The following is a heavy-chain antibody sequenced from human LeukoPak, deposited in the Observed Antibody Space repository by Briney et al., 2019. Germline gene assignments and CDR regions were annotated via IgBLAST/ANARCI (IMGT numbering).Heavy chain of an antibody. CDR1: GGSISSGDYY. Sequence: SQTLSLTCTVSGGSISSGDYYWSWIRQPPGKGLEWIGCIYYSGSTYYNPSLKSRVTISVDTSKNQFSLKLSSVTAADTAVYYCATTYYDFWSGYEGDYWGQGTLVTVSS. J-gene: IGHJ4*02. CDR2: IYYSGST. CDR3: ATTYYDFWSGYEGDY. D-gene: IGHD3-3*01. V-gene: IGHV4-30-4*08.